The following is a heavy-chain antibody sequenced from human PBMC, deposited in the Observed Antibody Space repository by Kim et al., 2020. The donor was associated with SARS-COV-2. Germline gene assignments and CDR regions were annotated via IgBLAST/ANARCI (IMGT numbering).Heavy chain of an antibody. Sequence: SETLSLTCTVSGGSISSYYWSWIRQPPGKGLEWIGYIYYSGSTNYNPSLKSRVTISVDTSKNQFSLKLSSVTAADTAVYYCARGYGGRRRWQPNFDYWGQGTLVTVSS. CDR2: IYYSGST. CDR3: ARGYGGRRRWQPNFDY. J-gene: IGHJ4*02. D-gene: IGHD4-17*01. CDR1: GGSISSYY. V-gene: IGHV4-59*01.